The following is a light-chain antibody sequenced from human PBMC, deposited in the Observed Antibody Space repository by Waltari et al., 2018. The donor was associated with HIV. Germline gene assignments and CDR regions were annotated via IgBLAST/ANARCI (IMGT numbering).Light chain of an antibody. J-gene: IGKJ5*01. CDR2: GAS. CDR3: QQYNNWPPIT. CDR1: QSIVLL. V-gene: IGKV3-15*01. Sequence: EVVMTQSPAPLSVSPVEGVPLSCRASQSIVLLLAWYQQKPGQAPKLLTYGASNRDSGIPVRFSGSGSGTDFTLTISSVQSEDCAVYYCQQYNNWPPITFGQGTRLEIK.